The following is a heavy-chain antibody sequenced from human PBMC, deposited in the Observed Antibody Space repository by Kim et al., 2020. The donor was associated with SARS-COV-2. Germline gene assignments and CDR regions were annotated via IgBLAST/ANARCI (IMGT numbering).Heavy chain of an antibody. V-gene: IGHV3-30*04. CDR2: ISYAGSNK. Sequence: GGSLRLSCAASGFTFSSYSLHWVRQAPDKGLEWVALISYAGSNKDYADSVKARFTISRDNSKNTLFLQMNILRPEDTAIYYCATNRGSGSGWYSFDYWGQGTLVTVSS. CDR3: ATNRGSGSGWYSFDY. D-gene: IGHD6-19*01. J-gene: IGHJ4*02. CDR1: GFTFSSYS.